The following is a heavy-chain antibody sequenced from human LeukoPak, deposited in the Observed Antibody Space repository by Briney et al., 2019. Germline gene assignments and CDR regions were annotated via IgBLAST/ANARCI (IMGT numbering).Heavy chain of an antibody. CDR2: IYSGGST. J-gene: IGHJ6*03. V-gene: IGHV3-53*01. CDR3: ARSTTHYYYFYMDV. D-gene: IGHD2-15*01. Sequence: GGSLRLSCAASGFTVSSNYMSWVRQAPGKGLEWVSVIYSGGSTYYADSVKGRFTISRDNSKNTLYLQMNSLRAEDTAVYYCARSTTHYYYFYMDVWGKGTTVTVSS. CDR1: GFTVSSNY.